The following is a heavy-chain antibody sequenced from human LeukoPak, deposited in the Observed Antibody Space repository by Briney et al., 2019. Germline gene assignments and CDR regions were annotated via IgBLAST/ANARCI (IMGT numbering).Heavy chain of an antibody. CDR2: ISWNSGSI. D-gene: IGHD3-22*01. CDR1: GFTFEDYA. CDR3: AKDSGYDSSGYYPSAAFDI. Sequence: GGSLRLSCAASGFTFEDYAMHWVRQAPGKGLEWVSGISWNSGSIGYADSVKGRFTISRDNAKNSLYLQMNSLRAEDTALYYCAKDSGYDSSGYYPSAAFDIWGQGAMVTVSS. V-gene: IGHV3-9*01. J-gene: IGHJ3*02.